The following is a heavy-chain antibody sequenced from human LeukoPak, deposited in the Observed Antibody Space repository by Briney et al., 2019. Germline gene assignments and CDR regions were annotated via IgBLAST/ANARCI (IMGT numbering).Heavy chain of an antibody. Sequence: SETLSLTCTISGGSISSYCWSWIRQPAGKGLEWIGRICASGSTNYHPSLKSRVTMSVDTSKNQFSLRLSSVTAADTAVYYCARVRIAVAGTYFYYMDVWGKGTTVTVSS. CDR2: ICASGST. CDR1: GGSISSYC. V-gene: IGHV4-4*07. D-gene: IGHD6-19*01. J-gene: IGHJ6*03. CDR3: ARVRIAVAGTYFYYMDV.